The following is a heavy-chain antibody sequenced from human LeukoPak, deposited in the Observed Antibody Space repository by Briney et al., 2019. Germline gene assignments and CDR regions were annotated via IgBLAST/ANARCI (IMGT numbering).Heavy chain of an antibody. D-gene: IGHD6-13*01. Sequence: GSLRLSCAASGFRFSNYWMSWVRQAPGQGLEWVANLKQDGGETDSVDSLKGRFTISRDNTKNSVYLQVNSLTPEDTAVYYCARIGYRSSSFDYWGQGTLVTVSS. J-gene: IGHJ4*02. CDR1: GFRFSNYW. CDR3: ARIGYRSSSFDY. CDR2: LKQDGGET. V-gene: IGHV3-7*01.